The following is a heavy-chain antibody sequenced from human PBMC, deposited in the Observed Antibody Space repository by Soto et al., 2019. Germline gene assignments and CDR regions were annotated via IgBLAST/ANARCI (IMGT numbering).Heavy chain of an antibody. V-gene: IGHV3-21*02. CDR2: ISNSSSYI. D-gene: IGHD2-2*01. CDR3: ARGRQLLDYCDQ. Sequence: EVQLVESGGGLVKPGGSLRLSCAASGFTFSSYSMKWVRQAPGEGLEWVSSISNSSSYIHYADSVKGRFTISRDTAKKSLYLQMNSLRAEDTAVYYCARGRQLLDYCDQWGQGPLVTVSS. J-gene: IGHJ4*02. CDR1: GFTFSSYS.